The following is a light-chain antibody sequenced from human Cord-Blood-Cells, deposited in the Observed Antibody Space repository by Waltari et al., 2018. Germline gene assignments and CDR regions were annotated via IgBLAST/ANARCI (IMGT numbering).Light chain of an antibody. V-gene: IGKV3-20*01. J-gene: IGKJ1*01. CDR2: GAS. Sequence: EIVLKQSPRPLSSSPGERATLSCRASQSVSSSYLAWYQQKPGQAPRLLIYGASSRATGIPDRFRGRGSGTDFTLTISRLEPEDFAVYYCQQYGSSRTWTFGQGTKVEIK. CDR3: QQYGSSRTWT. CDR1: QSVSSSY.